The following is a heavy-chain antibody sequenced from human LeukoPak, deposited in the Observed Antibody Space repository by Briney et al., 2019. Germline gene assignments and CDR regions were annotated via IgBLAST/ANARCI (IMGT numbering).Heavy chain of an antibody. J-gene: IGHJ5*02. V-gene: IGHV3-9*01. CDR1: GFTFDDYA. CDR3: AKDRLSGLSNWFDP. D-gene: IGHD6-19*01. CDR2: ISWNSGSI. Sequence: PGRSLRLFCAASGFTFDDYAMHWVRQAPGKGLEWVSGISWNSGSIGYADSVKGRFTISRDNAKNSLYLQMNSLRAEDTALYYCAKDRLSGLSNWFDPWGQGTLVTVPS.